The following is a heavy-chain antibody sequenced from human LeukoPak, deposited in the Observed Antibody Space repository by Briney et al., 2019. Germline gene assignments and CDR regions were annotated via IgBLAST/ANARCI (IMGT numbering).Heavy chain of an antibody. Sequence: GESLKISCKGSGYSFTSYWIGWGGQMPGKGLGWRGIIYPGDSDTRYSPSFQGQVTISADKSISTAYLQWSSLKASDTAMYYCALPRDYYGSLDYWGQGTLVTVSS. CDR3: ALPRDYYGSLDY. CDR2: IYPGDSDT. D-gene: IGHD3-10*01. V-gene: IGHV5-51*01. CDR1: GYSFTSYW. J-gene: IGHJ4*02.